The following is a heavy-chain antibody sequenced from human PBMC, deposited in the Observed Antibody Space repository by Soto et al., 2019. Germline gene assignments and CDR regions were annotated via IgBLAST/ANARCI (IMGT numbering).Heavy chain of an antibody. J-gene: IGHJ4*02. CDR1: GYSFTGYC. Sequence: ASVKVSCKASGYSFTGYCMHWVRQAPGQRLEWMGWINAGNGNTKYSQRFQGRVTLTRDTSASTAYMEVSSLRPDDTAVYYCARDRLLVATSDPFDYWGQGTLVTVSS. V-gene: IGHV1-3*01. CDR3: ARDRLLVATSDPFDY. CDR2: INAGNGNT. D-gene: IGHD5-12*01.